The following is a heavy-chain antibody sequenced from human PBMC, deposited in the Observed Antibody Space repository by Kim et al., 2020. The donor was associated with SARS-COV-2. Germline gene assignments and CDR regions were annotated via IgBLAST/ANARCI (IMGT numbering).Heavy chain of an antibody. V-gene: IGHV3-48*02. CDR3: AREYYDFWSGRDQPAFDY. Sequence: KGRFTISRDNAKNSLYLQMNSLRDEDTAVYYCAREYYDFWSGRDQPAFDYWGQGTLVTVSS. J-gene: IGHJ4*02. D-gene: IGHD3-3*01.